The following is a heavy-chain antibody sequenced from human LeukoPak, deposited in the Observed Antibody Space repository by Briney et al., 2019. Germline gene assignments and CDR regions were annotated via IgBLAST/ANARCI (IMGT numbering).Heavy chain of an antibody. CDR2: IYPGDSDT. CDR3: ARIYGSGSYYPGIIDY. J-gene: IGHJ4*02. Sequence: GESLKISCKGSGYSFTSYWIGWVRQMPGRGLEWMGIIYPGDSDTRYSPSFQGQVTISADKSISTAYLQWSSLKASDTAMYYCARIYGSGSYYPGIIDYWGQGTLVTVSS. D-gene: IGHD3-10*01. V-gene: IGHV5-51*01. CDR1: GYSFTSYW.